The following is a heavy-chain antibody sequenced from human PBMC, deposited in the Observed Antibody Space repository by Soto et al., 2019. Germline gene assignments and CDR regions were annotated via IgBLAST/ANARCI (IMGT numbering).Heavy chain of an antibody. J-gene: IGHJ6*03. CDR1: GGSISSYY. D-gene: IGHD6-13*01. Sequence: QVQLQESGPGLVKPSETLSLTCTVSGGSISSYYWSWIRQPPGKGLEWIGYIYYSGSTNYNPSLKRRVTISVDTSKNQFSLKLSSVTAADTAVYYCARGALGTAAGYYYYYMDVWGKGTTVTVSS. CDR3: ARGALGTAAGYYYYYMDV. CDR2: IYYSGST. V-gene: IGHV4-59*01.